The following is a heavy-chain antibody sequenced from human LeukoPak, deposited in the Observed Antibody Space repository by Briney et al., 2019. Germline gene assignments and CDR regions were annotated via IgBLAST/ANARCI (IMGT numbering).Heavy chain of an antibody. V-gene: IGHV3-7*04. CDR3: ARDRRGWSYYFDY. Sequence: PGGSLRLSCAASGFTFSSYWMSWDRQAPGKGLEWVANIKQDGSEKYYVDSVKGRFTISRDNAENSLYLQMNSLRAEDTAVYYCARDRRGWSYYFDYWGQGTLVTVSS. D-gene: IGHD6-19*01. CDR1: GFTFSSYW. J-gene: IGHJ4*02. CDR2: IKQDGSEK.